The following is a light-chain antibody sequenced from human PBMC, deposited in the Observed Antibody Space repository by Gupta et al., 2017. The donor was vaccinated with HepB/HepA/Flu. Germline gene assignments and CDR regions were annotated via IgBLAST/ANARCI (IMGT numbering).Light chain of an antibody. CDR2: GAS. CDR3: QQYGSSPGT. Sequence: DIVLTQSPGTLSLSPGERATLSCRASQSFASSYLAWYQQKPGQAPRLLIYGASIRATGIPDRFSGSGSGTDFTLTISRLEPADFAVYYCQQYGSSPGTFGQGTKVEIK. J-gene: IGKJ1*01. V-gene: IGKV3-20*01. CDR1: QSFASSY.